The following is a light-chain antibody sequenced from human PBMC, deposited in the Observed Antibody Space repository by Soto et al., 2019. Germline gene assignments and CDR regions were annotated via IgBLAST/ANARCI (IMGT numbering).Light chain of an antibody. CDR2: GAS. V-gene: IGKV3-15*01. Sequence: EVVMTQSPATLSLSPGESATLSCRASQSVSSDLAWQQQKPGQAPRLLIYGASTRATDIPPRFNGGGSGTDFTLTISTLQSKGFAIYYCQQYHDWPPITFGPGTRVDVK. CDR1: QSVSSD. CDR3: QQYHDWPPIT. J-gene: IGKJ3*01.